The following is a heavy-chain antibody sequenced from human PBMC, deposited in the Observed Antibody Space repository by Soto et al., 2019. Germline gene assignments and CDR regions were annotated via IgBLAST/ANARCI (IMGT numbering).Heavy chain of an antibody. CDR1: GGSISSYY. CDR3: ARGEYDILTGYSEFDY. V-gene: IGHV4-59*01. D-gene: IGHD3-9*01. CDR2: IYYSGST. J-gene: IGHJ4*02. Sequence: SETLSLTCTVSGGSISSYYWSWIRQPPGKGLEWIGYIYYSGSTNYNPSLKSRVTISVDTSKNQFSLKLSSVTAADTAVYYCARGEYDILTGYSEFDYWGQGTLVTVSS.